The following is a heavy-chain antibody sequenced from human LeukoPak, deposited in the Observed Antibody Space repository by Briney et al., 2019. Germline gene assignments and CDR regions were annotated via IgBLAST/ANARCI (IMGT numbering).Heavy chain of an antibody. CDR1: GGSISSGGYY. J-gene: IGHJ5*02. D-gene: IGHD2-2*01. CDR3: ARGLIGKSTSCYLGFDP. CDR2: IYYSGST. Sequence: PSQTLSLTCTVSGGSISSGGYYWSWIRQHPGKGLEWIGYIYYSGSTYYNPSLKSRVTISVDTSKNQFSLKLSSVTAADTAVYYCARGLIGKSTSCYLGFDPWGQGTLVTVSS. V-gene: IGHV4-31*03.